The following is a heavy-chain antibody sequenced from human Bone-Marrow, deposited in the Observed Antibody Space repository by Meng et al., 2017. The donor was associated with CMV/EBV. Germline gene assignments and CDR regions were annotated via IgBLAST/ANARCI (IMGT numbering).Heavy chain of an antibody. J-gene: IGHJ4*02. Sequence: SETLSLTCDVSGDSITSIKWWNWVRQPPGKGLEWIGEIYWTGSTKYNPALESRVTMSVDKSKNQISLKLRSVTAADTAVYYCARSDYDFWSGYYAYNYFDYWGQGTLVTVSS. CDR3: ARSDYDFWSGYYAYNYFDY. CDR1: GDSITSIKW. V-gene: IGHV4-4*02. CDR2: IYWTGST. D-gene: IGHD3-3*01.